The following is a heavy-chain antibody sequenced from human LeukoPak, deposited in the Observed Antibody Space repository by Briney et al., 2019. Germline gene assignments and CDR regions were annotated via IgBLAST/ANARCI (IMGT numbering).Heavy chain of an antibody. CDR3: ARSNWNDPFDY. V-gene: IGHV4-39*01. Sequence: SETLSLTCNASGGSISSTSYYWDWIRQPPGKGLEWIGSSYYSGSTYYNPSLKSRVTISVDTSKNQFSLRLSSVTAADTAVYYCARSNWNDPFDYWGQGALVTVSS. J-gene: IGHJ4*02. D-gene: IGHD1-20*01. CDR2: SYYSGST. CDR1: GGSISSTSYY.